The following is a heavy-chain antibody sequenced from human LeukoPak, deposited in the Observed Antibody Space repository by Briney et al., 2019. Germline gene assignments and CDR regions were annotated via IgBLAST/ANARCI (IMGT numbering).Heavy chain of an antibody. CDR2: IYNGDMT. Sequence: GGSLRLSCAASGLTVSSNYMSWVRQAPGKGLEWLSVIYNGDMTYYADSVKGRFTISRDNSKNTLYLQMNNLRAEDTAVYYCARANGGNMWRGHYFDCWGQGTLVTVSS. V-gene: IGHV3-66*01. D-gene: IGHD4-23*01. CDR1: GLTVSSNY. CDR3: ARANGGNMWRGHYFDC. J-gene: IGHJ4*02.